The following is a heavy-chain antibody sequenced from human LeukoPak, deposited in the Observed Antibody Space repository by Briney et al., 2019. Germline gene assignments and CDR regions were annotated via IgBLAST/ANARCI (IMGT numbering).Heavy chain of an antibody. CDR2: ISSSLDTI. J-gene: IGHJ4*02. CDR1: GFAFITYS. D-gene: IGHD1-26*01. V-gene: IGHV3-48*01. CDR3: AKTLVGATFGY. Sequence: PGGSLRLSCAASGFAFITYSMNWVRQAPGKGLEWVSYISSSLDTIYYADSVKGRFTISRDNAKNSLYLQMNSLRAEDTAVYYCAKTLVGATFGYWGQGTLVTVSS.